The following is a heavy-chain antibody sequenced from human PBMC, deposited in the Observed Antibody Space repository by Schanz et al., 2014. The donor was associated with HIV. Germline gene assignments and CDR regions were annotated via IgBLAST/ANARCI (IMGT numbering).Heavy chain of an antibody. V-gene: IGHV3-30*18. D-gene: IGHD3-22*01. CDR1: GFTFNNYG. CDR3: AKDRNYYDSKYRGKGNYYYYYGMDV. Sequence: QVQLVESGGGVVQPGRSLRVSCAASGFTFNNYGMHWVRQAPGKGLEWVAVISYDGTKKNYADSMKGRFSISRDNSKNTVYLQMKSLRSNDTAVYYCAKDRNYYDSKYRGKGNYYYYYGMDVWGQGTTVTVSS. J-gene: IGHJ6*02. CDR2: ISYDGTKK.